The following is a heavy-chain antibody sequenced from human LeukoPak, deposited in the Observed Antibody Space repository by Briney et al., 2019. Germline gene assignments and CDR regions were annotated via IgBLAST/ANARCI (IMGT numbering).Heavy chain of an antibody. CDR3: ARDVPAGSIAGDWFDP. Sequence: SQTLSLTCTVSGGSISSGSYYWSWLRQPAGTGLEWIGRIYTSGSTNYNPSLKSRVTISVDTSKNQFSLRLSSVTAADTAVYCCARDVPAGSIAGDWFDPWGQGTLVTVSS. CDR1: GGSISSGSYY. D-gene: IGHD6-6*01. CDR2: IYTSGST. V-gene: IGHV4-61*02. J-gene: IGHJ5*02.